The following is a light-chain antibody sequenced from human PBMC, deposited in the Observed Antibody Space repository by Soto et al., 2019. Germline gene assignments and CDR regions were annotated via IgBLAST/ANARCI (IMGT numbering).Light chain of an antibody. Sequence: QPVLTQPPSVSGAPGQRVTISCTGSRSNIGSGHDVHWYQQLPGTAPKPLIYGNNNRPSGVPGRFSGSKSGTSASLAITGLRAEDEADYYCQSYDSSLSGSVFGGGTKLTVL. CDR3: QSYDSSLSGSV. CDR2: GNN. CDR1: RSNIGSGHD. V-gene: IGLV1-40*01. J-gene: IGLJ3*02.